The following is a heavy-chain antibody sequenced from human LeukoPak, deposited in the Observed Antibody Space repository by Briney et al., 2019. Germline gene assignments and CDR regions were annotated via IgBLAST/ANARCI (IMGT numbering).Heavy chain of an antibody. CDR3: AREVRSIAACLWFDP. CDR2: IYTSGST. V-gene: IGHV4-61*02. CDR1: GGSISSGSYY. Sequence: SQTLSLTCTVSGGSISSGSYYWSWIRQPAGKGLEWIGRIYTSGSTNYNPSLKSRVTISVDTSKNQFSLKLSSVTAADTAVYYCAREVRSIAACLWFDPWGQGTLVTVSS. J-gene: IGHJ5*02. D-gene: IGHD6-6*01.